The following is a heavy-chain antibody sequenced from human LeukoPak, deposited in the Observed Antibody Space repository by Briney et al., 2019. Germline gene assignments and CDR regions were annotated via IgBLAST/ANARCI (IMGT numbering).Heavy chain of an antibody. J-gene: IGHJ4*02. Sequence: SETLSLTCAVYGGSFSGYYWSWIRQPPGKGLEWIGEINHSGSTNYNPSLKSRVTISVDTSKNQFSLKLSSVTAADTAVYYCARSPNSDIVVVPAAPYYFDYWGQGTLVTVS. V-gene: IGHV4-34*01. CDR3: ARSPNSDIVVVPAAPYYFDY. CDR1: GGSFSGYY. D-gene: IGHD2-2*01. CDR2: INHSGST.